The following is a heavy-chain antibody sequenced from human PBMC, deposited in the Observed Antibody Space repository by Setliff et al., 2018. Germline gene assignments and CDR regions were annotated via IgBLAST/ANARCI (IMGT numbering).Heavy chain of an antibody. CDR2: IYSRGST. CDR3: ARDHYDYYDSRQAFDI. Sequence: SETLSLTCTVSGGSINSGSYHWSWIRQPAGKGLEWTGRIYSRGSTNYNPSLKSRVTGSLDASKNQLSLNLSSVTAADTAVYYCARDHYDYYDSRQAFDIWGQGTMVTVSS. D-gene: IGHD3-22*01. CDR1: GGSINSGSYH. V-gene: IGHV4-61*02. J-gene: IGHJ3*02.